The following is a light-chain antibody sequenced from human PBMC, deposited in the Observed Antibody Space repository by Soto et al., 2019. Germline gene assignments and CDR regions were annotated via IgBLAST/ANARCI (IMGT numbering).Light chain of an antibody. J-gene: IGLJ3*02. CDR1: SGSVSTNNY. V-gene: IGLV8-61*01. CDR3: VLYMGRGIWV. CDR2: RTN. Sequence: QTVVTQEPSLSVYPGGTVTLTCALSSGSVSTNNYPSWCQQTPGQPPRTLIFRTNTRSSGVPDRFSGSILGSKAALTITGAQADDESDYYCVLYMGRGIWVFGGGTKLTVL.